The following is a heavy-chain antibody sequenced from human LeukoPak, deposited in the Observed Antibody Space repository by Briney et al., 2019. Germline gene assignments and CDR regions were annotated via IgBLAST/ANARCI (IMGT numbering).Heavy chain of an antibody. CDR3: ARDRSYYYGSGSYYQPINYYYYGMDV. CDR2: IYTSGSA. Sequence: SETLSLTCTVSGGSISSYYWSWVRQPAGQGLEWIGRIYTSGSARYNPSPNSRGTMSVDTSKNQFSLKLSSVTAADTAVYYCARDRSYYYGSGSYYQPINYYYYGMDVWGQGTTVTVSS. CDR1: GGSISSYY. J-gene: IGHJ6*02. V-gene: IGHV4-4*07. D-gene: IGHD3-10*01.